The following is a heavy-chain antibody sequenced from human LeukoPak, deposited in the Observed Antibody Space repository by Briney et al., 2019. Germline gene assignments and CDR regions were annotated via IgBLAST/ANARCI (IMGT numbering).Heavy chain of an antibody. J-gene: IGHJ4*02. D-gene: IGHD4-17*01. Sequence: GGSLRLSCAASGFTVSSNYMSWVRQAPGKGLEWVSVIYSGGSTYYADSVKGRFTISRDNSKNTLYLQMNSLRAEDTAVYYCARVNGDYVGPFDYWGQGTLVTVSP. CDR3: ARVNGDYVGPFDY. V-gene: IGHV3-53*01. CDR1: GFTVSSNY. CDR2: IYSGGST.